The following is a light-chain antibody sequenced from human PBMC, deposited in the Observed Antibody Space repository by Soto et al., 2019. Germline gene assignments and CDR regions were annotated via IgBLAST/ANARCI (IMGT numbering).Light chain of an antibody. CDR3: QQYGSSGT. Sequence: EIVLTHSPGTLALSPCERATLSVSASQSVSNNYLAWYQQKPGQASRLLIYGASNRATGIPDRFSGSGSGTDFTLTISRLEPEDFAVYYCQQYGSSGTFGQGTKVDIK. CDR2: GAS. J-gene: IGKJ1*01. CDR1: QSVSNNY. V-gene: IGKV3-20*01.